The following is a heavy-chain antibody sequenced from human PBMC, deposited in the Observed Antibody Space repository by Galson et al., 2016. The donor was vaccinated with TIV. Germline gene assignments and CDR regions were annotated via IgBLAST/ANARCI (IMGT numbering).Heavy chain of an antibody. CDR2: ISGYDSNR. J-gene: IGHJ4*02. CDR3: ARDAPYASAWSIDY. V-gene: IGHV1-18*04. Sequence: SVKVSCKASGYTFTNYGISWVRQAPGQGLEWMGWISGYDSNREYAQKVQGRVTMSTDTSTSTAYMEVRSLKSDDTAGYYCARDAPYASAWSIDYWGQGTLVTVSP. CDR1: GYTFTNYG. D-gene: IGHD2-2*01.